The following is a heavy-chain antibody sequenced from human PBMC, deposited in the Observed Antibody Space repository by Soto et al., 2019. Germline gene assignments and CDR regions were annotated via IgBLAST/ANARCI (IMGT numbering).Heavy chain of an antibody. Sequence: SETLSLTCTVSGGSISSGGYYWSWIRQHPGKGLEWIGYIYYSGSTYYNPSLKSRVTISVDTSKDQFSLKLSSVTAADTAVYYCVMSGYSYGPNPLLYWGQGTLVTVSS. J-gene: IGHJ4*02. CDR1: GGSISSGGYY. D-gene: IGHD5-18*01. V-gene: IGHV4-31*03. CDR3: VMSGYSYGPNPLLY. CDR2: IYYSGST.